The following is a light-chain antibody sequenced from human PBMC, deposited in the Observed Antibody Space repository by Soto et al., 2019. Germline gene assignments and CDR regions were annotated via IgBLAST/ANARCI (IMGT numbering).Light chain of an antibody. J-gene: IGKJ3*01. Sequence: EIVLTQSPATLSVSPGERATLSCRAIQGVNIDLVWYQQKPGQAPKLLMFTASARATGIPARFTGGGSETNFTLTISSPQPEDSAVYYCQQFNTWPFTFGPGTKVEIK. CDR1: QGVNID. CDR2: TAS. CDR3: QQFNTWPFT. V-gene: IGKV3D-15*01.